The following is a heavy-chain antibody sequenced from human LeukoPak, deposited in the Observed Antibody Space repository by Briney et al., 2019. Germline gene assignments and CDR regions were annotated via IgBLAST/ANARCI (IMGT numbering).Heavy chain of an antibody. CDR3: ARDKVVGTTYFDY. D-gene: IGHD1-26*01. Sequence: GGSLRLSCAASGFTFSTYWMRWVRQAPGRGLEWVANIKQDGIEKHYVDSVKGRFTVSRDNAKNSLYLQMNSLRAEDTAVYYCARDKVVGTTYFDYWGQGTLVTVSS. J-gene: IGHJ4*02. V-gene: IGHV3-7*01. CDR1: GFTFSTYW. CDR2: IKQDGIEK.